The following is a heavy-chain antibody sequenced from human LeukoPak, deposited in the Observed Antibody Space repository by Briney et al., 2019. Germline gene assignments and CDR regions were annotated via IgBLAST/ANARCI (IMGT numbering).Heavy chain of an antibody. CDR1: GFTFSNYA. V-gene: IGHV3-23*01. J-gene: IGHJ4*02. CDR3: VREDTPATANY. Sequence: GGSLRLSCAASGFTFSNYAMNWVRQAPGKGLEWVSGLSDSGGSTYYADSVKGRFTISRDNSKDTLFLQMHSLRPGDTAVYYCVREDTPATANYWGQGTLVTISS. CDR2: LSDSGGST. D-gene: IGHD2-21*02.